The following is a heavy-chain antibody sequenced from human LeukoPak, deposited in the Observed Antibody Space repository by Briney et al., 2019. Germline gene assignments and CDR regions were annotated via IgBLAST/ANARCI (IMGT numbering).Heavy chain of an antibody. CDR3: ARGTTVDY. CDR2: INHSGST. CDR1: GGSFSGYY. J-gene: IGHJ4*02. D-gene: IGHD1-7*01. Sequence: SETLSLTCAVYGGSFSGYYWSWIRQPPGKGLEWIGEINHSGSTNYNPSLKSRVTISVDTSKNQLSLKLSSVTAADTAVYYGARGTTVDYWGQGTLVTVSS. V-gene: IGHV4-34*01.